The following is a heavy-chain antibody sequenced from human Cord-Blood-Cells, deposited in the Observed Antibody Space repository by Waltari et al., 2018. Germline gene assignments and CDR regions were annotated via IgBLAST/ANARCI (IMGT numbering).Heavy chain of an antibody. J-gene: IGHJ4*02. V-gene: IGHV1-2*02. D-gene: IGHD6-6*01. CDR3: ARYRESSSFDY. CDR2: INPNRGGT. CDR1: GYTFTGYY. Sequence: QVQLVQSGAEVKKPGASVKVSCKASGYTFTGYYLHWVRQAPGQGLEWKGWINPNRGGTNYAQKFQGRVTMTRDTSISTAYMELSRLRSDDTAVYYCARYRESSSFDYWGQGTLVTGSS.